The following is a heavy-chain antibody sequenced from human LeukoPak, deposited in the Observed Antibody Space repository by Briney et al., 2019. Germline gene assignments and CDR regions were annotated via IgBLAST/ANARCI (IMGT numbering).Heavy chain of an antibody. D-gene: IGHD2-15*01. CDR3: ARGIVVVVAATTAGYYYGMDV. J-gene: IGHJ6*02. CDR2: ISSSSSYI. CDR1: GFTFSSYS. V-gene: IGHV3-21*01. Sequence: GGSLRLSCAASGFTFSSYSMNWVRQAPGKGLEWVSSISSSSSYIYYADSVKGRFTISRDNAKNSLYLQMNGLRAEDTAVYYCARGIVVVVAATTAGYYYGMDVWGQGTTVTVSS.